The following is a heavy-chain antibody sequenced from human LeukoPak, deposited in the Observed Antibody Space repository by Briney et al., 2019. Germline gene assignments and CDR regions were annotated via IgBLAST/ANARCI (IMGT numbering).Heavy chain of an antibody. V-gene: IGHV4-34*01. D-gene: IGHD2-2*01. CDR1: GGSFSGYY. CDR3: ARGFVVVPAAIEDYYYMDV. CDR2: INHSGST. Sequence: SETLSLTCAVYGGSFSGYYWSWIRQPPGKGLEGIGEINHSGSTNYNPSLKSRVTISVDTSKNQFSLKLSSVTAADTAVYYCARGFVVVPAAIEDYYYMDVWGKGTTVTVSS. J-gene: IGHJ6*03.